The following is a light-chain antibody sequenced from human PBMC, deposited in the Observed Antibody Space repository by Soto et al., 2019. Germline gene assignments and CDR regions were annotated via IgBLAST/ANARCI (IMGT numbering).Light chain of an antibody. J-gene: IGKJ5*01. CDR3: QQLFDSPIT. Sequence: DIQLTQSPSFLSPSIGESVTITCLASQVISTSLAWYQVKPGKAPKLMIYAASTLESGVPSRFSATVSGTECSLTITSLQPEDVATYYCQQLFDSPITFGQGTRLEI. V-gene: IGKV1-9*01. CDR1: QVISTS. CDR2: AAS.